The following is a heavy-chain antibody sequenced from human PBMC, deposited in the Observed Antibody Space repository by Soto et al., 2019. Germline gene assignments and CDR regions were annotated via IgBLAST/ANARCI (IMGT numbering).Heavy chain of an antibody. D-gene: IGHD4-17*01. CDR1: GGSISSGDYY. J-gene: IGHJ5*02. CDR3: ARETYGDYVGYFDP. Sequence: SETLSLTCTVSGGSISSGDYYWSWIRQPPGKGLEWIGYIYYSGSTYYNPSLKSRVTISVDTSKNQFSLKLSSVTAADTAVYYFARETYGDYVGYFDPWAQGTLVPVSS. V-gene: IGHV4-30-4*01. CDR2: IYYSGST.